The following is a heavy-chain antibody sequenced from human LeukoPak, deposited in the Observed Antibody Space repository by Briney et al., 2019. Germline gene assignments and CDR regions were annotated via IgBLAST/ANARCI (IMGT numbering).Heavy chain of an antibody. J-gene: IGHJ4*01. D-gene: IGHD6-19*01. CDR1: GFAFRSYE. Sequence: GGSLSLSCAASGFAFRSYEMNWIRQAPGKGLQWLSKISSSGSAIYYADHGKGRFTNSRDNDNSTLYVQLNSLRAEDTAVYYCARGGSLGYWGQGTLVTVSS. CDR2: ISSSGSAI. V-gene: IGHV3-48*03. CDR3: ARGGSLGY.